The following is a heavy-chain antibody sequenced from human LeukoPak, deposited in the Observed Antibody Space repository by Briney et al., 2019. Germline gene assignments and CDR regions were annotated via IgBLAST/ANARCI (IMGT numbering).Heavy chain of an antibody. J-gene: IGHJ4*02. Sequence: SETLSLTCSVSGDSISSNSYYWGWFRQPPGKGLEWIGNIYYSGSTYYNPSLKSRVTISVDTSKNQFSLKLSSVTAADTAVYYCARQVGGIFDYWGQGTLVTVSS. CDR3: ARQVGGIFDY. V-gene: IGHV4-39*01. CDR2: IYYSGST. D-gene: IGHD1-26*01. CDR1: GDSISSNSYY.